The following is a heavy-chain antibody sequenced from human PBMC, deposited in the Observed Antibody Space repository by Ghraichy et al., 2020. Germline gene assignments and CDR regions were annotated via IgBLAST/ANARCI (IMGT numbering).Heavy chain of an antibody. CDR1: GFTFRYYA. CDR2: ISGSGGDT. J-gene: IGHJ4*02. D-gene: IGHD1-14*01. Sequence: GGSLRLSCAASGFTFRYYAMSWVRQAPGKGLEWISAISGSGGDTYYADSVKGRFTISRDNSKDSVSLQMNSLRAEDTAVYYCAKDHGTEGFDYWGQGTLVSVSS. V-gene: IGHV3-23*01. CDR3: AKDHGTEGFDY.